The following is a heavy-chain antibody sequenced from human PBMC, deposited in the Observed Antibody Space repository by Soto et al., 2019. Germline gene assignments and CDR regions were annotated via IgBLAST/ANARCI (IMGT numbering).Heavy chain of an antibody. V-gene: IGHV3-7*03. Sequence: DSGGGLVQPGGSLRLSCADSGFILRNYWMSWVRQAPGMGLQWVASIKEDGSEKYYVDPVKGRFTISRENAKNSLYLQMNSLRAEDTAVYYCARYRSLDPWGQGILVTVSS. CDR3: ARYRSLDP. CDR2: IKEDGSEK. CDR1: GFILRNYW. J-gene: IGHJ5*02. D-gene: IGHD3-16*02.